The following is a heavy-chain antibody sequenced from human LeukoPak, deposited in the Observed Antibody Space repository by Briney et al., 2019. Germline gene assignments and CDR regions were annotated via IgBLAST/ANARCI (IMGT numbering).Heavy chain of an antibody. CDR2: INPNSGGT. CDR3: AREREYYYDSSGYYYRWYFDL. D-gene: IGHD3-22*01. J-gene: IGHJ2*01. CDR1: GYTFTGYY. Sequence: ASVKVSCKASGYTFTGYYMHWVRQAPGQGLEWMGRINPNSGGTNYAQKFQGRVTMTRDTSISTAYMELSRLRYEDTAVYYCAREREYYYDSSGYYYRWYFDLWGRGTLVTVSS. V-gene: IGHV1-2*06.